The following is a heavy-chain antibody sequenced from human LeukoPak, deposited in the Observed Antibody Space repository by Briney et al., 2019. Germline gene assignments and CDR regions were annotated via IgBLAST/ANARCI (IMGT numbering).Heavy chain of an antibody. CDR3: ARAADSSDAFDI. CDR2: IIPIFGTA. CDR1: GYTFTSYG. D-gene: IGHD2-15*01. V-gene: IGHV1-69*13. Sequence: PRASVKVSCKASGYTFTSYGISWVRQAPGQGLEWMGGIIPIFGTANYAQKFQGRVTITADESTSTAYMELSSLRSEDTAVYYCARAADSSDAFDIWGQGTMVTVSS. J-gene: IGHJ3*02.